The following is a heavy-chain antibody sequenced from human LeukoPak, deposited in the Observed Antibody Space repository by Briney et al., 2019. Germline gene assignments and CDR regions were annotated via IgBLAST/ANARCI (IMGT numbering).Heavy chain of an antibody. J-gene: IGHJ5*02. CDR2: VSGSGTNR. CDR3: AKNRYSSNWYGFDP. V-gene: IGHV3-23*01. CDR1: GFTFSNYA. D-gene: IGHD6-13*01. Sequence: GGSLRLSCAASGFTFSNYAMSWVRQAPGKGLEWVAGVSGSGTNRYYADSVKGRCIVSRDNSKNTVSLQMNRLRADDTALYYCAKNRYSSNWYGFDPWGQGALVIASS.